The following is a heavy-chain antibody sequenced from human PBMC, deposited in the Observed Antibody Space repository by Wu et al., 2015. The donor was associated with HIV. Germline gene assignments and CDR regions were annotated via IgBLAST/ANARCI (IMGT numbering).Heavy chain of an antibody. CDR2: LDHQGGET. J-gene: IGHJ4*02. CDR1: GYTLTELA. Sequence: QVQLVQSGAEVKKPGASVKVSCKVSGYTLTELAIHWVRLAPGKGFEWMGGLDHQGGETIYAQKFQGRVTMTEDTSINTVYMQLNGLTSDDTAVYFCARDQTYGSGNVRGPPFDLDCWGQGTLVAVSS. D-gene: IGHD3-10*01. CDR3: ARDQTYGSGNVRGPPFDLDC. V-gene: IGHV1-24*01.